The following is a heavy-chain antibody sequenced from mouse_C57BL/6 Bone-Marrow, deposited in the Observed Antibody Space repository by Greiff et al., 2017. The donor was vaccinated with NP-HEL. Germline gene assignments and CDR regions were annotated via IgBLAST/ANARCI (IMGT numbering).Heavy chain of an antibody. V-gene: IGHV2-2*01. CDR3: ASSIYYDYERGFAY. CDR1: GFSLTSYG. Sequence: VQLQQSGPGLVQPSQSLSITCPVSGFSLTSYGVHWVRQSPGKGLEWLGVIWSGGSTDYNAAFISRLSISKDNSKSQVFFKMNSLQADDTAIYYCASSIYYDYERGFAYWGQGTLVTVSA. J-gene: IGHJ3*01. D-gene: IGHD2-4*01. CDR2: IWSGGST.